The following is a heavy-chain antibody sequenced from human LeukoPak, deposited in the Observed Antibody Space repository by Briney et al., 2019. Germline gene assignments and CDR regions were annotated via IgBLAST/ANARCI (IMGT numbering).Heavy chain of an antibody. Sequence: ASVKVSCKSSGYTFSYYYIHWVRQAPGQGLEWIGWINPNNGDTIYAQSFQGRVTLTRDTSSTTVYMELTRLTSDDTAVFYCARDRGVAAAGLLDPWGQGTLVTVSS. V-gene: IGHV1-2*02. CDR2: INPNNGDT. D-gene: IGHD6-13*01. CDR3: ARDRGVAAAGLLDP. CDR1: GYTFSYYY. J-gene: IGHJ5*02.